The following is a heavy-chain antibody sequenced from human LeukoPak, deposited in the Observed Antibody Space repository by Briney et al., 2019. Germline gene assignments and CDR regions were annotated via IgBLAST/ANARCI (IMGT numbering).Heavy chain of an antibody. D-gene: IGHD1-14*01. CDR1: GYTFTSYY. CDR3: ARLMYNTGSPDAY. CDR2: INPSGGST. J-gene: IGHJ4*02. V-gene: IGHV1-46*01. Sequence: GASVKVSCKASGYTFTSYYMYWVRQAPGQGLEWMGIINPSGGSTSYAQKFQGRVTMTRDTSTSTVYMELSSLRSEDTAIYYCARLMYNTGSPDAYWGQGTLVTVSS.